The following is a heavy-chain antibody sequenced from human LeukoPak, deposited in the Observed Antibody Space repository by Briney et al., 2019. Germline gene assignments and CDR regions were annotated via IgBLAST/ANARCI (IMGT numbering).Heavy chain of an antibody. V-gene: IGHV3-53*04. CDR1: GFTVSSNY. CDR3: ARVTAAAGFFDY. D-gene: IGHD6-13*01. CDR2: IYSGGST. Sequence: PGGSLRLSCAASGFTVSSNYMSWVRQAPGKGLEWVSVIYSGGSTYYADSVKGRFTISRHYSKNTLYLQMNSLRAEDTAVYYCARVTAAAGFFDYWGQGTLVTVSS. J-gene: IGHJ4*02.